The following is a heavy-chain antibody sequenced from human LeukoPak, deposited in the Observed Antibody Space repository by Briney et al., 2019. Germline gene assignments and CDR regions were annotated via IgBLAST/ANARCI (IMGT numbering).Heavy chain of an antibody. CDR1: GFTFGDYA. J-gene: IGHJ6*03. V-gene: IGHV3-7*01. CDR2: IKQDGSEK. CDR3: ARDRSSSSRFDYYYYMDV. Sequence: GGSLRLSCTASGFTFGDYAMSWVRQAPGKGLEWVANIKQDGSEKYYVDSVKGRFTISRDNAKNSLYLQMNSLRAEDTAVYYCARDRSSSSRFDYYYYMDVWGKGTTVTVSS. D-gene: IGHD6-6*01.